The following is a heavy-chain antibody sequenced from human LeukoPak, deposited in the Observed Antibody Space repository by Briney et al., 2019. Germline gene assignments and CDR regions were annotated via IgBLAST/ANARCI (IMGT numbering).Heavy chain of an antibody. Sequence: TGGSLRLSCTASAFTLGDYGMNWVRQAPGKGLEWEGFIRTKAYGGTTEYAASVKGRFTISRDDSKTIAYLQMNSLKTEDTAVSFCTRVGHSSGWYNWFDPWGQETLVAVSS. D-gene: IGHD6-19*01. V-gene: IGHV3-49*04. J-gene: IGHJ5*02. CDR3: TRVGHSSGWYNWFDP. CDR2: IRTKAYGGTT. CDR1: AFTLGDYG.